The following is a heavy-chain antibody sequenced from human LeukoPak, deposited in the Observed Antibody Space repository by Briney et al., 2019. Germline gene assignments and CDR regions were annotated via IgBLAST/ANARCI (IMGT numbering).Heavy chain of an antibody. J-gene: IGHJ4*02. V-gene: IGHV3-30-3*01. D-gene: IGHD3-3*01. CDR3: ARDSVRFLEWLSDLGY. Sequence: GGSLRLSCAASGFTFSSYAMHWVRQAPGKGLEWVAVISYDGSNKYYADSVKDRFTISRDNSKNTLYLQMNSLRAEDTAVYYCARDSVRFLEWLSDLGYWGQGTLVTVSS. CDR1: GFTFSSYA. CDR2: ISYDGSNK.